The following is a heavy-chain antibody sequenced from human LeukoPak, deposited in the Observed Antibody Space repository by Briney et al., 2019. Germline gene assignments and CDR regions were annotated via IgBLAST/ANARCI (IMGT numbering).Heavy chain of an antibody. CDR3: ARGDAIAVAGLSCQI. V-gene: IGHV1-18*01. CDR1: GYTFTSYG. J-gene: IGHJ4*02. CDR2: ISAYNGNT. Sequence: ASVKVSCKASGYTFTSYGISWVRQAPGQGLEWMGWISAYNGNTNYAQKLQGRVTMTTDTSTSTAYMELRSLRSDDTAVYYCARGDAIAVAGLSCQIWGQGTLVTVSS. D-gene: IGHD6-19*01.